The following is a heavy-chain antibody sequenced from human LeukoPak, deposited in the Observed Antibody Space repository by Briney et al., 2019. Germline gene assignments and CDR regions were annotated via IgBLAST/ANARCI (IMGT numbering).Heavy chain of an antibody. CDR2: ISAYNGNT. J-gene: IGHJ4*02. Sequence: ASVKVSCKASGYTFTSYGISWVRQAPGQGLEWMGWISAYNGNTNYAQKLQGRVTMTTDTSTSTAYMELRSLRSDDTAVYYCARADCSGGSCNGDFDYWGQGTLVTVSS. V-gene: IGHV1-18*01. CDR1: GYTFTSYG. D-gene: IGHD2-15*01. CDR3: ARADCSGGSCNGDFDY.